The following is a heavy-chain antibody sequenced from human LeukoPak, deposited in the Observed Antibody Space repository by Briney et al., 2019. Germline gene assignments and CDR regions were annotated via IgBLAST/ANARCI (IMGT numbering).Heavy chain of an antibody. Sequence: GASVKVSCKASGYTFTGYYMHWVRQAPGQGLEWMGWISPNSGVTNYAQKFQGRVTMTGDTSISTAYMELSRLTSDDTAVYYCATVYVSGIYNYWGQGTLVTVSS. V-gene: IGHV1-2*02. D-gene: IGHD3-10*01. CDR3: ATVYVSGIYNY. CDR1: GYTFTGYY. CDR2: ISPNSGVT. J-gene: IGHJ4*02.